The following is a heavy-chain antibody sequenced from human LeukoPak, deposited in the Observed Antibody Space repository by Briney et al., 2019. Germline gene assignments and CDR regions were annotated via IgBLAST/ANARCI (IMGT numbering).Heavy chain of an antibody. CDR1: GFTFSDYG. CDR3: VRDYDYYDFWSGYWPDAFDT. D-gene: IGHD3-3*01. CDR2: IWHDGSNE. J-gene: IGHJ3*02. V-gene: IGHV3-33*01. Sequence: GGSLTLSCTASGFTFSDYGMHWVRQAPGKGLEWVAVIWHDGSNEYYEGSVRGRFIISRDNSRNRLYLQMNRLRAEDTAVYYCVRDYDYYDFWSGYWPDAFDTWGPGTTVIVS.